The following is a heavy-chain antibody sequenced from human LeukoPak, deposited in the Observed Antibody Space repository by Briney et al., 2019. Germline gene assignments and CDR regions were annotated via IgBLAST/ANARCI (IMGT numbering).Heavy chain of an antibody. J-gene: IGHJ3*02. CDR2: INHSGST. Sequence: SETLSLTCAVYGGSFSGYYWSWIRQPPGKGLEWIGEINHSGSTNYNPSLKSRVTISVDTSKNQFSLKLSSVTAADTAVYYCARLSYSSGWYRSLYASDIWGQGTMVTVSS. D-gene: IGHD6-19*01. CDR3: ARLSYSSGWYRSLYASDI. CDR1: GGSFSGYY. V-gene: IGHV4-34*01.